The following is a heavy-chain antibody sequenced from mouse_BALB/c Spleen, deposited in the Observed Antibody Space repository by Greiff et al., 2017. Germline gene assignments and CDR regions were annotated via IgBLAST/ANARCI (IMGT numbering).Heavy chain of an antibody. J-gene: IGHJ2*01. CDR1: GYTFTSYW. V-gene: IGHV1-69*02. CDR3: ARTLYYYGSRNYFDY. Sequence: QVQLQQPGAELVKPGASVKLSCKASGYTFTSYWMHWVKQRPGQGLEWIGEIDPSDSYTNYNQKFKGKATLTVDKSSSTAYMQLSSLTSEDSAVYYCARTLYYYGSRNYFDYWGQGTTLTVSS. CDR2: IDPSDSYT. D-gene: IGHD1-1*01.